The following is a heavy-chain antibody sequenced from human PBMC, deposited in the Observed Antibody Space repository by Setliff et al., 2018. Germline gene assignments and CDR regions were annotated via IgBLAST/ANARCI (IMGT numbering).Heavy chain of an antibody. V-gene: IGHV1-8*03. J-gene: IGHJ6*03. D-gene: IGHD3-3*01. Sequence: ASVKVSCKASGYTFTSYDINWVRQATGQGLEWMGWMNPNSGNTGYAQKFQGRVTSTRNTSISTAYMELSSLRSEDTAVYYCARSGGGYDFWSGYLVSHYYYYYYMDVWGKGTTVTVSS. CDR2: MNPNSGNT. CDR3: ARSGGGYDFWSGYLVSHYYYYYYMDV. CDR1: GYTFTSYD.